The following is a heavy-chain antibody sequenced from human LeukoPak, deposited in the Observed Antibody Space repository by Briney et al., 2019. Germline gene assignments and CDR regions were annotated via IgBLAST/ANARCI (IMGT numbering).Heavy chain of an antibody. CDR1: GFTFSNYG. J-gene: IGHJ4*02. D-gene: IGHD3-10*01. CDR2: IWYDGSNK. V-gene: IGHV3-33*01. CDR3: AGNYGPYYFDY. Sequence: GGSLRLSCAASGFTFSNYGMHWVRQAPGKGLEWVAVIWYDGSNKYYADSAKGRFTISRDNSKNTLYLQMNSLRAEDTAVYYCAGNYGPYYFDYWGQGTLVTVSS.